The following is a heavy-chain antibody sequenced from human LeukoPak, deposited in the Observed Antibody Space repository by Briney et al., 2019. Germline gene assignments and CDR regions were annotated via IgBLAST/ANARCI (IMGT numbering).Heavy chain of an antibody. CDR1: GFTFSSYW. CDR3: ARDVPSVVVVPAATLYYYYYMDV. D-gene: IGHD2-2*01. J-gene: IGHJ6*03. V-gene: IGHV3-7*01. Sequence: GGSLRLSCAASGFTFSSYWMSWVRQAPGKGLEWVASIKQDGGEKYYVDSVKGRFTISRDNAKNSLYLQMNSLRAEDTAVYYCARDVPSVVVVPAATLYYYYYMDVWGKGTTVTVSS. CDR2: IKQDGGEK.